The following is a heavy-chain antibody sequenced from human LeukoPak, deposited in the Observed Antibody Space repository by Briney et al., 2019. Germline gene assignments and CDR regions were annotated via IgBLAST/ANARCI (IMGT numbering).Heavy chain of an antibody. Sequence: SETLSLTCSISGDSITTNSYWWGWIRQSPGKGLEWIGSIYSSGNSYYNPSLKTRATISPDTSNNQYSLRLTSMRADGTAIYYCARRGIWDLQIGNWFDPWGQGILVIVSS. J-gene: IGHJ5*02. CDR2: IYSSGNS. V-gene: IGHV4-39*01. CDR1: GDSITTNSYW. CDR3: ARRGIWDLQIGNWFDP. D-gene: IGHD3-16*01.